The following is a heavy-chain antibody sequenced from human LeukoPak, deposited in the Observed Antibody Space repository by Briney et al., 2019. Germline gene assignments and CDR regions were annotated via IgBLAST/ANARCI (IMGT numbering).Heavy chain of an antibody. D-gene: IGHD2-21*01. J-gene: IGHJ2*01. CDR2: IYTSGTT. CDR1: GGSISSGSYY. CDR3: ARGYDCGGDCYSRWYFDL. V-gene: IGHV4-61*02. Sequence: ASETLSLTCAVSGGSISSGSYYWSWIRQPAGKGLERIGRIYTSGTTNYNPSRKSRVTISVDTSKKEFSLKLTSLTAADTAVYYCARGYDCGGDCYSRWYFDLWGRGTLVTVSS.